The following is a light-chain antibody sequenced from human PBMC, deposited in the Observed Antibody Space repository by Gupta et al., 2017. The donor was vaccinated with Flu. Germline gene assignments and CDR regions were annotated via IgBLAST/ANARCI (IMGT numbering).Light chain of an antibody. CDR3: QQALPIPWT. CDR2: LAS. Sequence: EIVMTQSPLSLSVTPGEPASISCRASQSLRHNNGYNYLEWYVQKQGQSPQLLIYLASRRAPGVPDRFSGRGSGTDFTLKISRVEADHVGIYHFQQALPIPWTFGQWTKVDFK. CDR1: QSLRHNNGYNY. J-gene: IGKJ1*01. V-gene: IGKV2-28*01.